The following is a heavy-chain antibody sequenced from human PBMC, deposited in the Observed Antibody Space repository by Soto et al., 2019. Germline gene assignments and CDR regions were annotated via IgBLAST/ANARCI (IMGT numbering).Heavy chain of an antibody. Sequence: GXSVKVSCNASGYTFTGYYMHWVRQAPGQGLEWMGWINPNSGGTNYAQKFQGRVTMTRDTSISTAYMELSRLRSDDTAVYYCARVYYDFWSGEVDYYYGMDVWGQGTTVTVSS. CDR3: ARVYYDFWSGEVDYYYGMDV. D-gene: IGHD3-3*01. V-gene: IGHV1-2*02. CDR1: GYTFTGYY. J-gene: IGHJ6*02. CDR2: INPNSGGT.